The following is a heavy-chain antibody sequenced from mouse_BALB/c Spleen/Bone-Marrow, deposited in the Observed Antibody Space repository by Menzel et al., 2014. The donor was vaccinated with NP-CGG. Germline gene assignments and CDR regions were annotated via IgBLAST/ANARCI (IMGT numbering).Heavy chain of an antibody. J-gene: IGHJ4*01. D-gene: IGHD2-14*01. V-gene: IGHV1S137*01. CDR1: GYTFTDHA. CDR2: ISGYYGDA. CDR3: ARSGKVRNAFDY. Sequence: VQLQQSGAKLVRPGVSVKISCKGSGYTFTDHAMHWVKRSHAKSLEWIGLISGYYGDAIHNQKFKGKATMTVDKSSSTAYMEPSRPTTEESANYYLARSGKVRNAFDYLGQGTSVTVSS.